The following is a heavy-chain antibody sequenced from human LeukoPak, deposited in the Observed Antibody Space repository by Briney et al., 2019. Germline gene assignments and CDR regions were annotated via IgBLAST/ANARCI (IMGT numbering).Heavy chain of an antibody. CDR1: GFTFSSFP. D-gene: IGHD1-1*01. V-gene: IGHV3-64*04. J-gene: IGHJ4*02. CDR3: ATQVWTGILPDY. Sequence: GGSLRLSCAASGFTFSSFPMHWVRQAPGKGLEYVSAISSNGDSTYYANSVKGRFTISRDNSKNTLYLQMNSLRAEDTAVYYCATQVWTGILPDYWGQGTLVTVSS. CDR2: ISSNGDST.